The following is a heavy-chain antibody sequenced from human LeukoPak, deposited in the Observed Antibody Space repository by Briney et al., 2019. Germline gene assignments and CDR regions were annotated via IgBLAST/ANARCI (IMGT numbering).Heavy chain of an antibody. Sequence: ASVKVSFQASGYIFTSYGSSWVGQAPGQGLEWMGWISADNGNTNYAQKLQDRVTMTTDTYTSTAYMELRSLRSDDTAVYYCARDEDYYDSSGVDYWGQGTLVTVSS. V-gene: IGHV1-18*01. J-gene: IGHJ4*02. CDR1: GYIFTSYG. CDR2: ISADNGNT. D-gene: IGHD3-22*01. CDR3: ARDEDYYDSSGVDY.